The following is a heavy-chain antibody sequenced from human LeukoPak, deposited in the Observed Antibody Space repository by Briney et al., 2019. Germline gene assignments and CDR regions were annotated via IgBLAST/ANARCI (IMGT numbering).Heavy chain of an antibody. V-gene: IGHV3-30-3*01. CDR2: ISYDGSRK. CDR1: GFTFSNFG. Sequence: TGGSLRLSCAASGFTFSNFGVHWVRQAPGKGLEWVAIISYDGSRKYYADSVKGRFTISRDNSKNTLYLQMNSLRAEDTALYYCAKVAVVSYYFDYWGQGTLVTVSS. J-gene: IGHJ4*02. CDR3: AKVAVVSYYFDY. D-gene: IGHD5/OR15-5a*01.